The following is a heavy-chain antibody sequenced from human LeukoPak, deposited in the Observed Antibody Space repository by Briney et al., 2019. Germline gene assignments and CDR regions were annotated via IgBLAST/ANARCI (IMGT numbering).Heavy chain of an antibody. CDR2: INPNSGGT. CDR3: ARDNQPDPTLRFLEWFESGNWFDP. CDR1: GYTFTGYY. D-gene: IGHD3-3*01. J-gene: IGHJ5*02. Sequence: GATVKISCKASGYTFTGYYMHWVRQAPGQGLEWMGWINPNSGGTNYAQKFQGRVTMTRDTSISTAYMELSRLRSDDTAVYYCARDNQPDPTLRFLEWFESGNWFDPWGQGTLVTVSS. V-gene: IGHV1-2*02.